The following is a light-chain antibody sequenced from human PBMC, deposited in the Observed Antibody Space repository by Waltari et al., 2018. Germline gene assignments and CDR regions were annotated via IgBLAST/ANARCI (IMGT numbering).Light chain of an antibody. J-gene: IGKJ1*01. CDR2: GAS. CDR1: QSVSSN. Sequence: EIVMTQSPATLSVSPGGRATLFCRASQSVSSNLAWYQQKPGQTPRLLLYGASTRATCIPARFSASGSGTEFTLTISSLQSEDFALYYCQQYNNWPRGWTFGQGTKVEIK. CDR3: QQYNNWPRGWT. V-gene: IGKV3-15*01.